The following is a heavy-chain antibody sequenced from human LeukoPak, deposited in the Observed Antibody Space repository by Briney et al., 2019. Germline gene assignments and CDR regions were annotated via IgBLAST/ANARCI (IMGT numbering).Heavy chain of an antibody. D-gene: IGHD4-23*01. J-gene: IGHJ6*03. CDR1: GGSFSGYY. Sequence: SETLSLTCAVYGGSFSGYYWSWIRQPPGKGLEWIGGINHSGSTNYNPSLRSRVTIPVDTSKNQFSLKLSSVTAADTAVYYCARKTTTVITTFYYYYYMDVWGKGTTVTVSS. CDR3: ARKTTTVITTFYYYYYMDV. V-gene: IGHV4-34*01. CDR2: INHSGST.